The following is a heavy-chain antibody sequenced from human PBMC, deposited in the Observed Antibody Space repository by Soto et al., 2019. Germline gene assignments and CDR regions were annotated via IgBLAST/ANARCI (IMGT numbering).Heavy chain of an antibody. CDR1: GGTFSSDA. CDR3: ARASGYVSGWYHDY. J-gene: IGHJ4*02. D-gene: IGHD6-19*01. Sequence: QVQLVQSGAEVRKPGSSVKVSCKASGGTFSSDAVSWVRQAPGQGLEWMGGLIPILGTTHYAQKFQGRVTITADESTNTAYMELSSLRSDDTAVYYCARASGYVSGWYHDYWGQGTRVTVSS. V-gene: IGHV1-69*01. CDR2: LIPILGTT.